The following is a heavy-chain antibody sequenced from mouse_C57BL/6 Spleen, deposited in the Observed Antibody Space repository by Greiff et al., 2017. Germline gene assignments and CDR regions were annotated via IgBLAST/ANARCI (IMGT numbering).Heavy chain of an antibody. V-gene: IGHV1-54*01. Sequence: QVQLQQSGAELVRPGTSVKVSCKASGYAFTNYLIAWVKQRPGQGLEWIGVINPGSGGTNYNEKFKGKATLTADKSSSTAYMQLSSLTSEDSAVYFCARSRDSSDYFDYGGQGTTLTVSS. CDR1: GYAFTNYL. J-gene: IGHJ2*01. D-gene: IGHD3-2*02. CDR3: ARSRDSSDYFDY. CDR2: INPGSGGT.